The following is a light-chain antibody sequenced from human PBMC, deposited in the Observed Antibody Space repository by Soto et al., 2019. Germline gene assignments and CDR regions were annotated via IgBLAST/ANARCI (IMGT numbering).Light chain of an antibody. CDR2: DVS. CDR1: SSDVGGYNY. J-gene: IGLJ1*01. V-gene: IGLV2-14*01. CDR3: SSYTSSSNA. Sequence: QSVLTQPASVSGSPGQSITISCTGTSSDVGGYNYVSWYQQHPGKAPKLMIYDVSNRPSGVSNRFSGSKSGNTASLTISGLQSEDEVDYYSSSYTSSSNAFGTGTKSPS.